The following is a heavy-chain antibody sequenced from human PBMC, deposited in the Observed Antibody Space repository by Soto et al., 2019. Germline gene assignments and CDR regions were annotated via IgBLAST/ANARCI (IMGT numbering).Heavy chain of an antibody. J-gene: IGHJ5*02. CDR2: IYHSGST. D-gene: IGHD3-10*01. CDR3: ARGPTYYYGSGSYYVYNWFDP. CDR1: GGSISSGGYS. Sequence: TLSLTCAVSGGSISSGGYSWSWIRQPPGKGLEWIGYIYHSGSTYYNPSLKSRVTISVDRSKNQFSLKLSSVTAADTAVYYCARGPTYYYGSGSYYVYNWFDPWGQGTLVTVSS. V-gene: IGHV4-30-2*01.